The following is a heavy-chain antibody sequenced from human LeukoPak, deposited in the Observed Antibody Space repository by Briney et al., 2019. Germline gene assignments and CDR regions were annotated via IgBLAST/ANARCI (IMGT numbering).Heavy chain of an antibody. CDR1: GGSISSYY. CDR2: IYTSGST. D-gene: IGHD2-2*01. J-gene: IGHJ6*02. CDR3: ARDLRCSSTSCRYYYYYGMDV. Sequence: SETLSLTCTVSGGSISSYYWSWIRQPAGKGLGWIGRIYTSGSTNYNPSLKSRVTMSVDTSKNQFSLKLSSVTAADTAVYYCARDLRCSSTSCRYYYYYGMDVWGQGTTVTVSS. V-gene: IGHV4-4*07.